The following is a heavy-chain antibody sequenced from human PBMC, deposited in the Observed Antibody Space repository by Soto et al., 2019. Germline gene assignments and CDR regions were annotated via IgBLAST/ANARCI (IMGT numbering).Heavy chain of an antibody. V-gene: IGHV1-69*01. CDR3: AGGRIVVVGSRAYYGMDV. D-gene: IGHD3-22*01. Sequence: QVHLLLQSGAEVKKPGSSVKVSCKASGGTPSNSAISWVRQAPGQGLEWMGGIIPVFGLVKYAQNFQGRVPLAADESTNPAYMELSSLRPEDTAVYYCAGGRIVVVGSRAYYGMDVWGQGTTVTVSS. CDR2: IIPVFGLV. CDR1: GGTPSNSA. J-gene: IGHJ6*02.